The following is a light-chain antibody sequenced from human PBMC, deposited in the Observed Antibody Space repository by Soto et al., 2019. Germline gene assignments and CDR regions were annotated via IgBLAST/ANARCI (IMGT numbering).Light chain of an antibody. CDR3: QQSYSTPH. CDR2: DAS. J-gene: IGKJ4*01. CDR1: QSVSNTY. V-gene: IGKV3D-20*02. Sequence: EIVLTQSPATLSLSPGERATLSCRASQSVSNTYLAWYQQKPGQAPRLLIYDASSRATGIPDRFSGSGSGTDFTLTISRLEPEDFATYYCQQSYSTPHFGGGTKVDI.